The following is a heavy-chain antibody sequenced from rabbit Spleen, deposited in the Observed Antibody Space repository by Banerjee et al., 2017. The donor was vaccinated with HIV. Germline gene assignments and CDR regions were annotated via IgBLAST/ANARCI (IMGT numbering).Heavy chain of an antibody. CDR1: GFSFSSSYY. J-gene: IGHJ6*01. Sequence: QSLEESGGELVKPGASLTLTCTASGFSFSSSYYMCWVRQAPGKGLEWIGCIYTGSGSAYFASWAKGRFPISKTSSTTVTLQMTSLTAADTATYFCARSSSSGGYTYNLWGQGTLVTVS. D-gene: IGHD1-1*01. V-gene: IGHV1S40*01. CDR2: IYTGSGSA. CDR3: ARSSSSGGYTYNL.